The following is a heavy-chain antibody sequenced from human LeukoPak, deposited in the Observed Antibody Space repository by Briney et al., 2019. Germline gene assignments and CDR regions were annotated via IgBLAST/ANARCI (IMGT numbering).Heavy chain of an antibody. J-gene: IGHJ4*02. CDR1: GFTFSSYW. CDR2: IKSDGSDK. CDR3: ARNRGGGSGYSDY. Sequence: GGSLRLSCAASGFTFSSYWMDWVRQAPGKGLEWVAIIKSDGSDKYYVDSVKGRFTVSKDNAKNSLYLQMNSLRAEDTAMYYCARNRGGGSGYSDYRGQGTLVTVSS. D-gene: IGHD3-22*01. V-gene: IGHV3-7*05.